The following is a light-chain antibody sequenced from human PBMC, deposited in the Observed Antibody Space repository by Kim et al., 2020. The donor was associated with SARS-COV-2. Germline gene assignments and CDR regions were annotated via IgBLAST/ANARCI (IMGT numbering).Light chain of an antibody. CDR2: GAS. J-gene: IGKJ5*01. V-gene: IGKV3-20*01. CDR3: QQYDNSPIT. Sequence: SPGERATLSCRASQSLSSNYLAWYQQKPGQAPRLLIYGASSRATGIPDRFSGSGSGADFTLTITRLEPEDFAVFYCQQYDNSPITFGQGTRLEIK. CDR1: QSLSSNY.